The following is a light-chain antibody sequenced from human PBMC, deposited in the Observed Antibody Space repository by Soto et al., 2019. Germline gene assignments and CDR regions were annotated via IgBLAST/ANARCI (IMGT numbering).Light chain of an antibody. CDR2: AAS. V-gene: IGKV1-39*01. CDR1: QSISSY. J-gene: IGKJ4*02. Sequence: DVQVTQSPSSVSASVGDRVTITCRASQSISSYLNWYQQKPGKAPKLLIYAASSLQSGVPSRFSGSGSGTDFTLTISSLQPEDFATYYCQQSYSTPLTFGGGTNVDIK. CDR3: QQSYSTPLT.